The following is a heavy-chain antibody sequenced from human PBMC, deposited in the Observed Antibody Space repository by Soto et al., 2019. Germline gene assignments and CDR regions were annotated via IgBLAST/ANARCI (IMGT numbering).Heavy chain of an antibody. Sequence: KTSETLSLTCSVSGGAVNSGSHYWTWIRQPPGKTLEWIGHISYSGKTDLNPSLRSRVTLSRDTSKNQFSLRLTSVTAADTAVYYCARALGGRASSFFYFDNWGQGTLVTVSS. CDR2: ISYSGKT. J-gene: IGHJ4*02. V-gene: IGHV4-61*01. CDR3: ARALGGRASSFFYFDN. CDR1: GGAVNSGSHY. D-gene: IGHD1-1*01.